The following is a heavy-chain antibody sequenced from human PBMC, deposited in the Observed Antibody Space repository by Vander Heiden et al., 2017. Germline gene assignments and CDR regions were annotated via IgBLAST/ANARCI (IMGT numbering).Heavy chain of an antibody. V-gene: IGHV3-53*01. CDR2: IYTGDST. Sequence: EVQLVESGGGLIQPGGSLRLSCAAAGSTVTSNYMSWVRQAPGKGLEWVSVIYTGDSTYYAESVKGRFTISRDKSKNTIYLQRNSLRVEDTAVYYCARGVGDRRGWLNYFAYWGQGTLVTVSS. D-gene: IGHD6-19*01. CDR1: GSTVTSNY. J-gene: IGHJ4*02. CDR3: ARGVGDRRGWLNYFAY.